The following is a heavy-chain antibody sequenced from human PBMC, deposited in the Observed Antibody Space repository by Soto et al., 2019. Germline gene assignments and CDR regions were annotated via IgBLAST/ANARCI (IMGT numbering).Heavy chain of an antibody. CDR1: GDSISSTFW. J-gene: IGHJ2*01. V-gene: IGHV4-4*02. Sequence: PSETLSLTCAVSGDSISSTFWWTWVRQPPGKGLEWIGDIYYSGSTYYNPSLKSRVTISVDTSKNQFSLKLSFVTAADTAVYYCARGLRSTVTTYWYFDLWGRGTLVTVSS. D-gene: IGHD4-17*01. CDR3: ARGLRSTVTTYWYFDL. CDR2: IYYSGST.